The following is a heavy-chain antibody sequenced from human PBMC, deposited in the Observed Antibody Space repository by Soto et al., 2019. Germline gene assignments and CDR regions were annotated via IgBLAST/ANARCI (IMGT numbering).Heavy chain of an antibody. J-gene: IGHJ4*02. V-gene: IGHV1-69*01. CDR2: IMPIFGTP. Sequence: QVQLVQSGAEGKKPGSSVKVSCKASGGIFITYAISWLRQAPGQGLEWMGGIMPIFGTPNYAQRFQGRVTITADESTTTSYMELSRLKSEDTAVYYCARDRADYGSGNYYNRIDFWGQGTLFTVSS. CDR1: GGIFITYA. CDR3: ARDRADYGSGNYYNRIDF. D-gene: IGHD3-10*01.